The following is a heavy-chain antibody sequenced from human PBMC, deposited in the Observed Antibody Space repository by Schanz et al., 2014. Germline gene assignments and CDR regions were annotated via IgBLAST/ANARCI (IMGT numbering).Heavy chain of an antibody. CDR2: ILPIAGIT. Sequence: QVQLVQSGAEAKKPGASVKVSCKASGYTFTSHGISWVRQAPGQGLEWMGRILPIAGITNYAQRFQGRVTITADKSSDTAYMELSSLRSEDTAVYYCATLDYADSVSWGQGTLVTVSS. CDR1: GYTFTSHG. J-gene: IGHJ5*02. D-gene: IGHD4-17*01. CDR3: ATLDYADSVS. V-gene: IGHV1-18*01.